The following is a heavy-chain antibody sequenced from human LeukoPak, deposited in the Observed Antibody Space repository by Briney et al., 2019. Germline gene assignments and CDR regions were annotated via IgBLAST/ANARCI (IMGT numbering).Heavy chain of an antibody. CDR2: ISYDGSIK. J-gene: IGHJ4*02. V-gene: IGHV3-30*18. CDR1: GSSFSNFA. Sequence: PGRSLRLSCAASGSSFSNFAMDWVRQAPGKGLEWLAIISYDGSIKYYADSVEGRFNISRDNSKKTLYLQINSLRTEDTAVYYCAKANYGDTHFDSWGQGTLVTVSS. D-gene: IGHD4-17*01. CDR3: AKANYGDTHFDS.